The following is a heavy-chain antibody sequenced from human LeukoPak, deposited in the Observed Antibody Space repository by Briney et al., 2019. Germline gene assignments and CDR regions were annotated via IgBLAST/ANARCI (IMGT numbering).Heavy chain of an antibody. CDR3: AKQSAFDY. CDR1: GFTFSNYG. CDR2: VRYDGSNK. V-gene: IGHV3-30*02. J-gene: IGHJ4*02. Sequence: SGGSLRLSCAASGFTFSNYGMHWVRQAPGKELEWVAFVRYDGSNKYYADSVKGRFTISRDNSKSTLYLQMNSLRPEDTAVYYCAKQSAFDYWGQGTLVAVSS.